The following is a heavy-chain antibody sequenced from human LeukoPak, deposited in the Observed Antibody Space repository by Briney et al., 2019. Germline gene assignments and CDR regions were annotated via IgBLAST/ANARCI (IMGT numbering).Heavy chain of an antibody. CDR1: GGSISSGDYY. J-gene: IGHJ4*02. V-gene: IGHV4-30-4*08. CDR3: ARTAVAGYFDY. D-gene: IGHD6-19*01. Sequence: SETLSLTCTVSGGSISSGDYYWSWIRQPQGKGLEWIGYIYYSGSTYYNPSLKSRVTISVDTSKNQFSLKLSSVTAADTAVYYCARTAVAGYFDYWGQGTLVTVSS. CDR2: IYYSGST.